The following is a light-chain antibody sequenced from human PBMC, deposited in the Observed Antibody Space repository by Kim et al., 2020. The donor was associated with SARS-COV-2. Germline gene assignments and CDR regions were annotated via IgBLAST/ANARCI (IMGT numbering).Light chain of an antibody. V-gene: IGLV8-61*01. Sequence: QAVVTQEPSLSVSPGGTVTLTCGLSSGSVSTSFYPSWYQQTPGQPPRTLMYSTSLRSSGVPDRFSGSILGNKAALTITAAQPEDESDYYCVLYMGSGISVFGGGTKVTVL. J-gene: IGLJ3*02. CDR2: STS. CDR3: VLYMGSGISV. CDR1: SGSVSTSFY.